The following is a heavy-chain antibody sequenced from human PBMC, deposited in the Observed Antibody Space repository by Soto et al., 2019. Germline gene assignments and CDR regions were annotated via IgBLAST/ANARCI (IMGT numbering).Heavy chain of an antibody. Sequence: SLKVSCKASGGTFSTYAISCVRQAPGQGLEWMGGIIPIFGTANYAQKFQGRVTITADKSTSTAYMELSSLRSEDTAVYYCARDNGVLRFLEWPLDYWGQGTLVTSPQ. CDR1: GGTFSTYA. CDR3: ARDNGVLRFLEWPLDY. V-gene: IGHV1-69*06. J-gene: IGHJ4*02. D-gene: IGHD3-3*01. CDR2: IIPIFGTA.